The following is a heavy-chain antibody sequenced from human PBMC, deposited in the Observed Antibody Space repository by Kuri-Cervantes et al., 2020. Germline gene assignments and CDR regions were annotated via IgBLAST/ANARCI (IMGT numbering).Heavy chain of an antibody. Sequence: SETLSLTCTVSGGSISSYYWSWIRQSPGKGLECIGHIFYSGSTNYNPSLKSRVTISVDTSKNQFSLKLSSVTAADTAVYYCASRSYFTIFGVVTQGGFDYWGQGTLVTVSS. D-gene: IGHD3-3*01. J-gene: IGHJ4*02. CDR1: GGSISSYY. V-gene: IGHV4-59*08. CDR3: ASRSYFTIFGVVTQGGFDY. CDR2: IFYSGST.